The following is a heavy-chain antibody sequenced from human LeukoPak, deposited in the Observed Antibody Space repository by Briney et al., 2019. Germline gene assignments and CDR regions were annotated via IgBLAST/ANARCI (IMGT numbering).Heavy chain of an antibody. CDR2: IDPSDSYT. CDR1: GYSFTSYW. V-gene: IGHV5-10-1*01. D-gene: IGHD5-18*01. CDR3: ARLGRGYSYGYSGSPYFDY. J-gene: IGHJ4*02. Sequence: GESLKISCKGSGYSFTSYWISWVRQMPGKGLEWMGRIDPSDSYTNYSPSFQGHVTISADKSISTAYLQWSSLKASDTAMYYCARLGRGYSYGYSGSPYFDYWGQGTLVTVSS.